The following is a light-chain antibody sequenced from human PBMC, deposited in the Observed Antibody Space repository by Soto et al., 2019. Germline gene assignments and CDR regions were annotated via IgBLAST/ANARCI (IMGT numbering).Light chain of an antibody. Sequence: DIQMTQSPSSLSASVGDRVTITCQASQDISNYLNWYQQKPGKAPKLLMYDASKLETGVPSRFSGSGSGTHFTFTISSLQSEDFATYYCQQYDNPPFPFGPGTKVDIK. CDR3: QQYDNPPFP. J-gene: IGKJ3*01. CDR1: QDISNY. CDR2: DAS. V-gene: IGKV1-33*01.